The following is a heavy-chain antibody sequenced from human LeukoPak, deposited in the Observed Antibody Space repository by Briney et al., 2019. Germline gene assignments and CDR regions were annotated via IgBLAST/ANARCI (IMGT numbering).Heavy chain of an antibody. V-gene: IGHV1-24*01. CDR3: ASIVGATAWFDP. J-gene: IGHJ5*02. CDR2: FDPEDGET. Sequence: ASVKVSCKVSGYTLTELSMHWVRQAPGKRLEWMGGFDPEDGETIYAQKFQGRVTMTEDTSTDTAYMELSSLRSEDTAVYYCASIVGATAWFDPWGXXXXVTVSS. CDR1: GYTLTELS. D-gene: IGHD1-26*01.